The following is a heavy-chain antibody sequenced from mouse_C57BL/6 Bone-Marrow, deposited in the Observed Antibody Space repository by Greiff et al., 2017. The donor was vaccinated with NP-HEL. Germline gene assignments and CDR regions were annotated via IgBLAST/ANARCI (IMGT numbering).Heavy chain of an antibody. CDR1: GFTFSSYA. D-gene: IGHD2-5*01. J-gene: IGHJ4*01. V-gene: IGHV5-4*01. CDR3: ARDYYSNFYAMDY. CDR2: ISDGGSYT. Sequence: EVKLEESGGGLVKPGGSLKLSCAASGFTFSSYAMSWVRQTPEKRLEWVATISDGGSYTYYPDNVKGRFTISRDNAKNNLYLQMSHLKSEDTAMYYCARDYYSNFYAMDYWGQGTSVTVSS.